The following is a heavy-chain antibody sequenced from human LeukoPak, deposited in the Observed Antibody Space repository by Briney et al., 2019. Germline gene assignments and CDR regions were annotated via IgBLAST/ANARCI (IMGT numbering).Heavy chain of an antibody. Sequence: HAGGSLRLSCAASGFTFSSYWMSWVRQAPGKGLEWVANIKQDGSEKYYVDSVKGRFTISRDNAKNPLYLQMNSLRAEDTAVYYCARAVFGYYFDYWGQGTLVTVSS. J-gene: IGHJ4*02. CDR1: GFTFSSYW. CDR2: IKQDGSEK. V-gene: IGHV3-7*01. D-gene: IGHD3-10*02. CDR3: ARAVFGYYFDY.